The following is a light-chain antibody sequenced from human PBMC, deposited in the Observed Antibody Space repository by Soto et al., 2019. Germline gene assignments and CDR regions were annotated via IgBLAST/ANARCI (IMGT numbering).Light chain of an antibody. CDR1: SSDVGGYNY. J-gene: IGLJ3*02. CDR2: AVS. Sequence: QSVLTQPASVSWSPGQSITISCTGTSSDVGGYNYVSWYQQHPVKAPKLMIYAVSNRPSGVSNRFSGSKSGNTASLTISGLQAEDEAYYYCSSYTSSSTIGVFGEGTQLTVL. V-gene: IGLV2-14*01. CDR3: SSYTSSSTIGV.